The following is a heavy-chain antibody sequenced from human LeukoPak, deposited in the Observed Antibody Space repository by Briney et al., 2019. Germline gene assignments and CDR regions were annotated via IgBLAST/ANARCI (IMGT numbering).Heavy chain of an antibody. J-gene: IGHJ4*02. V-gene: IGHV4-39*07. CDR2: IYYSGST. CDR3: ARRVVTAIQYYFDY. D-gene: IGHD2-21*02. Sequence: SGTLSLTCTVSGGSISSSSYYWGWIRQPPGKGLEWIGSIYYSGSTYYSPSLKSRVTISVDTSKNQFSLKLSSVTAADTAVYYCARRVVTAIQYYFDYWGQGTLVTVSS. CDR1: GGSISSSSYY.